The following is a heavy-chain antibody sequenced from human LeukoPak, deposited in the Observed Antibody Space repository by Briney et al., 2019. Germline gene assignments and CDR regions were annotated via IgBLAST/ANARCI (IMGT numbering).Heavy chain of an antibody. J-gene: IGHJ4*02. CDR3: ARDKDNSRFFDY. V-gene: IGHV3-30*04. D-gene: IGHD6-13*01. Sequence: GGSLRLSCAASGFTFSDYTRHWVRQAPGRGLDWVAIISFDGTTKYYAASVKGRFTISRDNSKNTLYLQMDSLRPEDTAVYYCARDKDNSRFFDYWGQGTEVTVSS. CDR1: GFTFSDYT. CDR2: ISFDGTTK.